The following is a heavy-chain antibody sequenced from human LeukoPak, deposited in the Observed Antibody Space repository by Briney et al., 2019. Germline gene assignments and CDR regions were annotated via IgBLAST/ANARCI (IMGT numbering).Heavy chain of an antibody. J-gene: IGHJ6*03. V-gene: IGHV1-46*01. CDR1: GGTFSSYA. Sequence: ASVKASCKASGGTFSSYAISWVRQAPGQGLEWMGIINPSGGSTSYAQKFQGRVTMTRDMSTSTVYMELSSLRSEDTAVYYCARDVSPTLYYYYMDVWGKGTTVTVSS. CDR2: INPSGGST. CDR3: ARDVSPTLYYYYMDV. D-gene: IGHD2/OR15-2a*01.